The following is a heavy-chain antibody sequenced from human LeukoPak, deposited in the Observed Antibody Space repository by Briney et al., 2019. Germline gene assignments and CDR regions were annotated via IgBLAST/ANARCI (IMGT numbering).Heavy chain of an antibody. CDR3: ARIDYYGSVDAFDI. CDR2: ISDSGST. J-gene: IGHJ3*02. D-gene: IGHD3-10*01. V-gene: IGHV4-59*01. Sequence: PSETLSLTCTVSGGSIRSYYWSWIRQPPGKRLEWIGYISDSGSTNYNPSLKSRVTISVDTSKNQFSLKLSSVTAADTAVYYCARIDYYGSVDAFDIWGQGTMVTVSS. CDR1: GGSIRSYY.